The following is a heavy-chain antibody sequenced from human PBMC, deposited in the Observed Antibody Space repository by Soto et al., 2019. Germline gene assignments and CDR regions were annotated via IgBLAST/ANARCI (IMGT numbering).Heavy chain of an antibody. CDR2: IYYSGST. V-gene: IGHV4-59*01. D-gene: IGHD2-21*02. CDR3: ARDQIAYCGGDCYSGNWFDP. Sequence: PSETLSLTCTASGGSISSYYWSWIRQPPGKGLEWIGYIYYSGSTNYNPSLKSRVTISVDTSKNQFSLKLSSVTAADTAVYYCARDQIAYCGGDCYSGNWFDPWGQGTLVTVSS. CDR1: GGSISSYY. J-gene: IGHJ5*02.